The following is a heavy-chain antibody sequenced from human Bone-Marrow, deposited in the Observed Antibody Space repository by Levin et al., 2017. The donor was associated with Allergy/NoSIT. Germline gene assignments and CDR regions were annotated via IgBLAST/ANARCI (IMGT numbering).Heavy chain of an antibody. V-gene: IGHV3-21*01. CDR2: ISSSGNYI. CDR1: GFTFSSYY. J-gene: IGHJ6*02. Sequence: PGGSLRLSCAASGFTFSSYYMNWVRQAPGKGLEWVSGISSSGNYIFYADSVKGRFAISRDNAKNSLYLQMNSLRAEDTAIYFCARAPPIGMDVWGQGTTVTVSS. D-gene: IGHD3-22*01. CDR3: ARAPPIGMDV.